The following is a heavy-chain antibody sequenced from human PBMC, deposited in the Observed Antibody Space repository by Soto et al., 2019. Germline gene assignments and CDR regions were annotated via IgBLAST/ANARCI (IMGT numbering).Heavy chain of an antibody. Sequence: QVQLVESGGGVVQPGRSLRLSCAASGFTFSSYGMHWVRQAPGKGLEWVAVISNDGSYKYYPDSVKGRFTISRDNSKNTLYLQMSRLSAEDTAVYYCAKERGSGSPAWFDPWGQGTLVTVSS. D-gene: IGHD1-26*01. J-gene: IGHJ5*02. V-gene: IGHV3-30*18. CDR2: ISNDGSYK. CDR1: GFTFSSYG. CDR3: AKERGSGSPAWFDP.